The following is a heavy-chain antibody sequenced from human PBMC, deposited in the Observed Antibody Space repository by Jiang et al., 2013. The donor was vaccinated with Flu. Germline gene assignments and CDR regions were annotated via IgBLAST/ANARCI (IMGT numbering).Heavy chain of an antibody. CDR1: GFSLSTSGVG. CDR3: AHSLIHYDSSGYYYYVGSFHY. Sequence: KPTQTLTLTCTFSGFSLSTSGVGVGWIRQPPGKALEWLALIYWDDDKRYSPSLKSRLTITKDTSKNQVVLTMTNMDPVDTATYYCAHSLIHYDSSGYYYYVGSFHYWGQGTLVTVSS. D-gene: IGHD3-22*01. V-gene: IGHV2-5*02. J-gene: IGHJ4*02. CDR2: IYWDDDK.